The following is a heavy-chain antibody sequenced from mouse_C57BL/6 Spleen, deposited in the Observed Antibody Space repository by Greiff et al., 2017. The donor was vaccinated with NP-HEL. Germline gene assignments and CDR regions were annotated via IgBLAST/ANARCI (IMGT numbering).Heavy chain of an antibody. CDR1: GYTFTEYT. D-gene: IGHD2-5*01. Sequence: QVQLRQSGAELVKPGASVKLSCKASGYTFTEYTIHWVKQRSGQGLEWIGWFYPGSGSIKYNEKFKDKATLTADKSSSTVYMELSRLTSEDSAVYFCARHPYYSNYYYYAMDYWGQGTSVTVSS. J-gene: IGHJ4*01. V-gene: IGHV1-62-2*01. CDR2: FYPGSGSI. CDR3: ARHPYYSNYYYYAMDY.